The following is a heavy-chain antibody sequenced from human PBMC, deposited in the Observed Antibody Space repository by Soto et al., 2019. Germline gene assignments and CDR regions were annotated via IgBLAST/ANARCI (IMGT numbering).Heavy chain of an antibody. J-gene: IGHJ5*02. CDR1: GASITSYY. CDR2: IYHSGSP. V-gene: IGHV4-59*01. D-gene: IGHD2-2*01. CDR3: AREDFGSCSSTTCLNGFDP. Sequence: QVLLQESGPGLVKPSETLSLTCSVSGASITSYYWSWIRQPPGKGLEWIGYIYHSGSPSYNPSLKSRVTISVDTSKNQLSLRLVSVTAADTALYFCAREDFGSCSSTTCLNGFDPWGQGTLVTVSS.